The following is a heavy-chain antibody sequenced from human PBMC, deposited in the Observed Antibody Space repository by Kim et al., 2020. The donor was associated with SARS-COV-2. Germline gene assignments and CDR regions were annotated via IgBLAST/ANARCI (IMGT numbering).Heavy chain of an antibody. Sequence: GVLRLSCAVSGLTFSSYAMHWVRQAPGKGLEWVSAVSGGGGSVNFADSVRGRFTISRDNSKNTLSLQMSRLRAEDTALSYCAKAVGSPMWNSFDYWCQGTLVTVSS. D-gene: IGHD1-7*01. CDR3: AKAVGSPMWNSFDY. J-gene: IGHJ4*02. V-gene: IGHV3-23*01. CDR1: GLTFSSYA. CDR2: VSGGGGSV.